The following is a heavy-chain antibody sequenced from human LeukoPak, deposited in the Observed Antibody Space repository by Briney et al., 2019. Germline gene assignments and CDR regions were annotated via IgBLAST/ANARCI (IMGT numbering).Heavy chain of an antibody. D-gene: IGHD4-17*01. CDR3: ATRSNDYGDAFDY. CDR1: GYTFIGYY. CDR2: INSKSGGT. Sequence: ASVKVSCKASGYTFIGYYVHWVRQAPGQGLEWMGWINSKSGGTNYAQKFQGRVTMARDTSISTAYMELSRLRSDDTAVYYCATRSNDYGDAFDYWGQGTLVTVSS. V-gene: IGHV1-2*02. J-gene: IGHJ4*02.